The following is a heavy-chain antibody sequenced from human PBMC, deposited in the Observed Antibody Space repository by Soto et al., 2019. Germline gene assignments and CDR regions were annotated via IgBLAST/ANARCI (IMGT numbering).Heavy chain of an antibody. CDR1: GGSFSGYY. V-gene: IGHV4-34*01. D-gene: IGHD3-16*02. CDR3: ARSPLGELSLMDY. Sequence: SETLSLTCAVYGGSFSGYYWSWIRQPPGKGLEWIGEINHSGSTNYNPSLKSRVTISVDTSMNQFSLKLSSVTAADTAVYYCARSPLGELSLMDYWGQGTLVTVSS. J-gene: IGHJ4*02. CDR2: INHSGST.